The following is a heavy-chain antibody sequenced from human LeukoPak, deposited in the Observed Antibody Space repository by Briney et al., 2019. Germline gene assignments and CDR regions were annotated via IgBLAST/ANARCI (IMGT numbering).Heavy chain of an antibody. CDR1: GYTFTGYY. CDR3: ARERTPGSGYGVDY. Sequence: ASVKVSCKASGYTFTGYYIHWVPQSPGQQLECRGWMNPNINDTNYAQKFQGRVAMTGDRSISAAYMELSRLRSDDTAVYYCARERTPGSGYGVDYWGQGTVVTVSS. D-gene: IGHD6-25*01. J-gene: IGHJ4*02. V-gene: IGHV1-2*02. CDR2: MNPNINDT.